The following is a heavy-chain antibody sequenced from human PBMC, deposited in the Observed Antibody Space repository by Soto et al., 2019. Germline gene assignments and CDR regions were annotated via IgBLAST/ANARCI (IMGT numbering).Heavy chain of an antibody. D-gene: IGHD4-17*01. CDR2: IYYSGST. V-gene: IGHV4-59*08. CDR3: ARSTTSPTTDYYYYYMDV. Sequence: QVQLQESGPGLVKPSETLSLTCTVSGGSISSYYWSWIRQPPGKGLEWIGYIYYSGSTNYNPSLKSRVAITAVKTKNEFSPKLSSVAAADAAVYYCARSTTSPTTDYYYYYMDVWGKGTTVTVSS. J-gene: IGHJ6*03. CDR1: GGSISSYY.